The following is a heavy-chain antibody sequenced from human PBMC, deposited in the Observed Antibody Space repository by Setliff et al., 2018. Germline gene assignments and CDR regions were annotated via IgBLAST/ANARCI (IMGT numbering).Heavy chain of an antibody. Sequence: GESLKISCAASGFTFSGSAMHWVRQASGKGLEWVGRIRSRPDNYATAYAASVKGRFTISRDDSKNTAYLQMNSLKTEGTAVYYCTRQASPHPDSSGYYYDLRFYYYMDVWGKGTTVTVSS. CDR1: GFTFSGSA. CDR3: TRQASPHPDSSGYYYDLRFYYYMDV. V-gene: IGHV3-73*01. D-gene: IGHD3-22*01. CDR2: IRSRPDNYAT. J-gene: IGHJ6*03.